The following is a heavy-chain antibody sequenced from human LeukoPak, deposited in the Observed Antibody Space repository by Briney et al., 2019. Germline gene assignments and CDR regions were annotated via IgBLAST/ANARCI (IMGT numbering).Heavy chain of an antibody. Sequence: GGSLRLSCAASGFTFSVSVMNWVRQAPGKGLEWVSGVSSSGSNTYYAESVKGRFTISRDNHKNTVHLQMNSLSVEDTAMYYCAKEGGYASSWIWGQGILVTVSS. CDR1: GFTFSVSV. CDR2: VSSSGSNT. D-gene: IGHD6-13*01. J-gene: IGHJ4*02. CDR3: AKEGGYASSWI. V-gene: IGHV3-23*05.